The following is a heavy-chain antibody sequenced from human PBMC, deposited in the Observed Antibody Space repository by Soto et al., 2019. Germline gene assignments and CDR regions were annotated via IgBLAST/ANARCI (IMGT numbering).Heavy chain of an antibody. CDR1: GFTFTNAW. CDR3: SAGTGRSDFDY. J-gene: IGHJ4*02. D-gene: IGHD3-3*01. Sequence: EVQLVESGGGLVKSGGSLRLSCAASGFTFTNAWLSWVRQAPGKGLEWVGRIKSKTDGGTTDYAAPVKGRFSISKDDSKNTLYLQINSLKSEDTAVYYCSAGTGRSDFDYWGQGTLVTVSS. CDR2: IKSKTDGGTT. V-gene: IGHV3-15*01.